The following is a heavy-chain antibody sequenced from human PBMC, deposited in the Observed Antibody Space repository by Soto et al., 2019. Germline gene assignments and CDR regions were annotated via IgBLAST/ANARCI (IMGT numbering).Heavy chain of an antibody. CDR2: IIPIFGTA. CDR3: ARGPLLDPKPLGY. Sequence: ASVKVSCKASGGTFSSYAIGWVRQAPGQGLEWMGGIIPIFGTANYAQKFQGRVTITADESTSTAYMELSSLRSEDTAVYYCARGPLLDPKPLGYWGQGTQVTVSS. J-gene: IGHJ4*02. CDR1: GGTFSSYA. V-gene: IGHV1-69*13. D-gene: IGHD3-3*01.